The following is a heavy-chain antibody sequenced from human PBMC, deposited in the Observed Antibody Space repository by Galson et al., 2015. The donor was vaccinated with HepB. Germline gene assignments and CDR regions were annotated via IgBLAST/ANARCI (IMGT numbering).Heavy chain of an antibody. V-gene: IGHV3-11*05. Sequence: SLRLSCAASGFTFSDYYMSWIRQAPGKGLEWVSYISSSSSHTDYADSVKGRFTISRDNAKKSLYLQMNSLRAEDTAVYYCARGGGLSMMADWGQGTLVTVSS. D-gene: IGHD3-10*01. CDR3: ARGGGLSMMAD. CDR1: GFTFSDYY. J-gene: IGHJ4*02. CDR2: ISSSSSHT.